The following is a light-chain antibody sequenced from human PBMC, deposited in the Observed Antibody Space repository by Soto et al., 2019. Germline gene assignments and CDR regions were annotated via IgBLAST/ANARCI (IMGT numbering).Light chain of an antibody. V-gene: IGKV3-15*01. Sequence: EIVMTQSPATLSVSPGERATLSCRASQSVSSNVAWYQQKPVQTPKLLIYVASTRATGIPARFSGSGSGTEFTLTISSLQAEDFAVYYWQQYNVWPLTFGGGTKVEFK. CDR2: VAS. J-gene: IGKJ4*01. CDR3: QQYNVWPLT. CDR1: QSVSSN.